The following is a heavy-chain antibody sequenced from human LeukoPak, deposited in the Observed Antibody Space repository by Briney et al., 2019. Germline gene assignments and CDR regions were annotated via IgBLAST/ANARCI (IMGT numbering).Heavy chain of an antibody. CDR3: VRGNDYGGPHY. Sequence: GGSLRLSCAASGFTFSNYWMSWVRQAPGKGLVWVSRIDRDGSRINYADSVKGRFTISRDNGKNTLFLQMNSLRAGDAAVYYCVRGNDYGGPHYWGQGTLVTVSS. J-gene: IGHJ4*02. V-gene: IGHV3-74*01. D-gene: IGHD4-23*01. CDR1: GFTFSNYW. CDR2: IDRDGSRI.